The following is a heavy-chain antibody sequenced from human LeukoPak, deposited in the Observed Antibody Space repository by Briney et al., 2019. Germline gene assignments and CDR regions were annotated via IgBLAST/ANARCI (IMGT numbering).Heavy chain of an antibody. CDR3: ARSPDFYWYFDL. Sequence: SETLSLTCTVSGGSISSGDYYWSWIRQPPGKGLEWIGYIYYSGSTYYNPSLKSRVTISVDASKNQFTLKLSSVTAADTVAYYCARSPDFYWYFDLWGRGTLVTVSS. V-gene: IGHV4-30-4*01. CDR2: IYYSGST. D-gene: IGHD3-3*01. CDR1: GGSISSGDYY. J-gene: IGHJ2*01.